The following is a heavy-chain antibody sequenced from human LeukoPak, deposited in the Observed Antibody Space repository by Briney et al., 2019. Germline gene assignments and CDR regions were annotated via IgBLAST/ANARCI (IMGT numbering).Heavy chain of an antibody. V-gene: IGHV1-8*03. CDR2: MNPNSGNT. D-gene: IGHD2-2*01. CDR3: ARGLPAATHYYYYYMDV. Sequence: GASVKVSCKASGYTFTSYYMHWVRQAPGQGLEWMGWMNPNSGNTGYAQKFQGRVTITRNTSISTAYMELSSLRSEDTAVYYCARGLPAATHYYYYYMDVWGKGTTVTVSS. J-gene: IGHJ6*03. CDR1: GYTFTSYY.